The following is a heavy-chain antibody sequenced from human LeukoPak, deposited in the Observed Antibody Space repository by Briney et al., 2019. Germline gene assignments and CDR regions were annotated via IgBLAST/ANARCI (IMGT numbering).Heavy chain of an antibody. D-gene: IGHD6-19*01. CDR2: ISYDGSNK. CDR3: AKESVAGNFFDY. Sequence: GRSLRLSCAASGFTFSSYGMHWVRQAPGKGLEWVAVISYDGSNKYYADSVKGRFTISRDNSKNTLYLQMNSLRAEDTAVYYCAKESVAGNFFDYWGQGTLVIVSS. V-gene: IGHV3-30*18. J-gene: IGHJ4*02. CDR1: GFTFSSYG.